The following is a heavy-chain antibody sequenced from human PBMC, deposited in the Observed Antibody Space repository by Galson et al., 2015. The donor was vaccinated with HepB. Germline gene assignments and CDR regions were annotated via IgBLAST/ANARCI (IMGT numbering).Heavy chain of an antibody. CDR3: ARNRGSGFDY. CDR2: INPSCGST. J-gene: IGHJ4*02. V-gene: IGHV1-46*01. CDR1: GYTFINYY. Sequence: SVKVSCKAFGYTFINYYIHWVRQAPGQGPEWMGMINPSCGSTSYARNFQGRVTVTSDKSTNTVYMELNSLTSEDTAVYYCARNRGSGFDYWGQGTLVTASS. D-gene: IGHD3-10*01.